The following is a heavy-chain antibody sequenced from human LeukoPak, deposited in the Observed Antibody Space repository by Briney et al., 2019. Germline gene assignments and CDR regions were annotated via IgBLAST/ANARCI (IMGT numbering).Heavy chain of an antibody. CDR3: GESLGGITYDPVYY. CDR1: GFTFSSYS. Sequence: GGSLRLSCAASGFTFSSYSMRWVRLAPGKGLEYVSIINSNGGTTYYDYSVKGIFTITSDNSKNTLYLQMGSLRAEAMAVYYCGESLGGITYDPVYYGGQGTLVTVSS. V-gene: IGHV3-64*01. CDR2: INSNGGTT. J-gene: IGHJ4*02. D-gene: IGHD3-16*01.